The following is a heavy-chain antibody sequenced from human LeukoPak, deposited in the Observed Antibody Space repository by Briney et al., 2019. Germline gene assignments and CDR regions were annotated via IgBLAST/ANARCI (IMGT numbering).Heavy chain of an antibody. Sequence: GSAKKYADSVKGRFTISRDNTKDSLYLQMNSLRAEDTAVYYCASPSSDFWSGYYVYWGQGTLVTVSS. D-gene: IGHD3-3*01. V-gene: IGHV3-11*04. CDR3: ASPSSDFWSGYYVY. CDR2: GSAK. J-gene: IGHJ4*02.